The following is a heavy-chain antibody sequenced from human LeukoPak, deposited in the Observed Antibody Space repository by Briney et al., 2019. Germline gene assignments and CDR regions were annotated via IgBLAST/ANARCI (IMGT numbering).Heavy chain of an antibody. CDR1: GFTFSSYG. CDR3: AREEHDYVWGSYRYYYYYGIDV. CDR2: ISFDGSNE. V-gene: IGHV3-30*03. D-gene: IGHD3-16*02. J-gene: IGHJ6*02. Sequence: GTSLRLSCAASGFTFSSYGMHWVRQSPGRGLEWLSFISFDGSNEFYADSLKGRFTISRDNSKGTLFLQMDSLRAEDTALYYCAREEHDYVWGSYRYYYYYGIDVWGPGTTVTVSS.